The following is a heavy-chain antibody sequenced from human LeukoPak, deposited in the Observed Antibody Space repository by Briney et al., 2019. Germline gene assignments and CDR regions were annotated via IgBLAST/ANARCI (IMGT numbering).Heavy chain of an antibody. Sequence: GGSLRLSCAASGFTFDDYAMHWVRQAPGKGLEWVSGISRNSGSIGYADSVKGRFTISRDNAKNSLYLQMNSLRAEDTALYYCAKDKTIFGVVIIGSFDYWGQGTLVTVSS. V-gene: IGHV3-9*01. CDR2: ISRNSGSI. CDR1: GFTFDDYA. D-gene: IGHD3-3*01. CDR3: AKDKTIFGVVIIGSFDY. J-gene: IGHJ4*02.